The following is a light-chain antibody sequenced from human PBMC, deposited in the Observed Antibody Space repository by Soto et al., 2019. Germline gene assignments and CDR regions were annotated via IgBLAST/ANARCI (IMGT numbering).Light chain of an antibody. Sequence: ILMTQSPATLSVSPGERATLSCRASQSVSSELAWYHQTPGQAPRLLIYGASTRATGIPARFSGSGSGTEFTLTINSLQSEDFAVYYCQQYNNWPRTFGQGTKVDIK. CDR2: GAS. CDR1: QSVSSE. CDR3: QQYNNWPRT. J-gene: IGKJ1*01. V-gene: IGKV3-15*01.